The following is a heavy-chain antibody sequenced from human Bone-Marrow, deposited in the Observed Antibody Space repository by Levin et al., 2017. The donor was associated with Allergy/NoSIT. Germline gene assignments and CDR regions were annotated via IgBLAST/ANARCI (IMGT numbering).Heavy chain of an antibody. J-gene: IGHJ4*02. CDR2: IYGGDSET. CDR1: GYSFTNYY. CDR3: ARSVLSSSDTSVDMAFDS. Sequence: GESLKISCQASGYSFTNYYIGWVRQMPGRGLEWMGIIYGGDSETRYSPFFQGQVTISVDKSTSTAYLQWSSLKASDTAIYYCARSVLSSSDTSVDMAFDSWGQGTLVTVSS. V-gene: IGHV5-51*01. D-gene: IGHD3-22*01.